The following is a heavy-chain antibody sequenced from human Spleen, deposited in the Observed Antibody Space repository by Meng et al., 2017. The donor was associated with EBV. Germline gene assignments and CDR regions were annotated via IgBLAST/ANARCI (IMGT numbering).Heavy chain of an antibody. Sequence: QVQLVESGGSVFQPGRSLGLSCAASGFIFSSCAMNWVRQASGKGLEWVAVISYDGGHIHYADSVKGRFTISRGDSQNTLYLQMNSLRGEDTAVYYCARDLSGRFDPWGQGTLVTVSS. J-gene: IGHJ5*02. V-gene: IGHV3-30*04. CDR2: ISYDGGHI. D-gene: IGHD1-14*01. CDR3: ARDLSGRFDP. CDR1: GFIFSSCA.